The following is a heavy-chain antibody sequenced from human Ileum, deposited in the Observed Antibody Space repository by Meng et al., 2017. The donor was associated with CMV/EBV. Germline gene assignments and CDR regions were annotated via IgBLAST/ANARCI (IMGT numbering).Heavy chain of an antibody. CDR3: VATSPRHEH. D-gene: IGHD1/OR15-1a*01. Sequence: LSCAPSGLTISDCWMHWVRQAPGKGLVWVSGTNSDGTSTNSADSVRGRFTLSRDNSKNTLYLQMNSLRDDDTAVYYCVATSPRHEHWGQGTLVTVSS. V-gene: IGHV3-74*01. CDR2: TNSDGTST. J-gene: IGHJ4*02. CDR1: GLTISDCW.